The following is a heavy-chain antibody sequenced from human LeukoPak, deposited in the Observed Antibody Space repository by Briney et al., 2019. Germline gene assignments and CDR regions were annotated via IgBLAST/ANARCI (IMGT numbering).Heavy chain of an antibody. CDR2: IKNDGRST. CDR1: GINFSSYW. Sequence: GGSLRLSCAASGINFSSYWMHWVHQAPRKGLLWVSHIKNDGRSTIYTDSVKGRFTISRDNSKNTLYLKMNNLRAADTAVYYCARARRADLRFGESFRHSKAARAFDNWGQGTMVTVSS. V-gene: IGHV3-74*01. J-gene: IGHJ3*02. D-gene: IGHD3-10*01. CDR3: ARARRADLRFGESFRHSKAARAFDN.